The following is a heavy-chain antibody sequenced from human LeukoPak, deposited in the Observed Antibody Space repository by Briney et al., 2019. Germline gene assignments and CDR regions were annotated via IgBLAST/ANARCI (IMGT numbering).Heavy chain of an antibody. CDR3: AKGDIVVVVAATFDY. V-gene: IGHV3-23*01. D-gene: IGHD2-15*01. Sequence: GGSLRLSCAASGFTFSSYAMSWVRQAPGKGLEWVSAMSGSGASTYYADSVKGRFTISRDNSKNTLYLQMNSLRAEDTAVYYCAKGDIVVVVAATFDYWGQGTLVTVSS. CDR2: MSGSGAST. CDR1: GFTFSSYA. J-gene: IGHJ4*02.